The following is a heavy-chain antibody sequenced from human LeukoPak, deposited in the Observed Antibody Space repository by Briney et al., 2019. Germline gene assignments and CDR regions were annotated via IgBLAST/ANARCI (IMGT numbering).Heavy chain of an antibody. D-gene: IGHD1-26*01. V-gene: IGHV4-39*07. CDR2: IYYSGST. CDR1: GGSISSSSYY. J-gene: IGHJ4*02. Sequence: SETLSLTCTVSGGSISSSSYYWGWIRQPPGKGLEWIGSIYYSGSTYYNPSLKSRVTISVDTSKNQFSLKLSSVTAADTAVYYCASHRYSATYYSDFWGPGILVTVSS. CDR3: ASHRYSATYYSDF.